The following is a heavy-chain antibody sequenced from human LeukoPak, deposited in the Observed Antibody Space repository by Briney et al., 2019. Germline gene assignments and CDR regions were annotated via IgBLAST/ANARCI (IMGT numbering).Heavy chain of an antibody. CDR3: ARELAPYDSSGYYEYRYFDY. CDR2: IKQDGSEK. J-gene: IGHJ4*02. Sequence: GGSLRLSCAASGFTFSSYWMSWVRQAPGKGLEWVANIKQDGSEKYYVDSVKGRFTISRDNAKNSLYLQMNSLRAEDTAVYYCARELAPYDSSGYYEYRYFDYWGQGTLVTVSS. V-gene: IGHV3-7*01. D-gene: IGHD3-22*01. CDR1: GFTFSSYW.